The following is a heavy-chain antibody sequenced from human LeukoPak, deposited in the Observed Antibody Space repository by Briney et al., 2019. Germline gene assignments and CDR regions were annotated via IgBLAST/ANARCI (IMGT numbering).Heavy chain of an antibody. V-gene: IGHV4-59*08. D-gene: IGHD3-16*01. J-gene: IGHJ3*01. CDR3: ARDDYGVFDAFDV. CDR2: VYNSGST. CDR1: GGSTSSHF. Sequence: SETLSLTCTVSGGSTSSHFWTWIRQPPGKGLEWLRYVYNSGSTNYNPSLQSRVTMTLDASKNQFYLRLTSVTAADTAVYFCARDDYGVFDAFDVWGQGTVVTVSS.